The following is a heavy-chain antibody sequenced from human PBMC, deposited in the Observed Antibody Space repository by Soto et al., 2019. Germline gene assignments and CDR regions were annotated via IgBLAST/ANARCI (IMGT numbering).Heavy chain of an antibody. J-gene: IGHJ4*02. CDR2: FDPEDGET. Sequence: ASVKVSCKVSGYTLTELSMHWVRQAPGKGLEWMGGFDPEDGETIYAQKFQGRVTMTEDTSTDTAYMELSSLRSEDTAVYYCATYIPSSYYYDSSGYRSSFFDYWGQGTLATVSS. CDR1: GYTLTELS. V-gene: IGHV1-24*01. CDR3: ATYIPSSYYYDSSGYRSSFFDY. D-gene: IGHD3-22*01.